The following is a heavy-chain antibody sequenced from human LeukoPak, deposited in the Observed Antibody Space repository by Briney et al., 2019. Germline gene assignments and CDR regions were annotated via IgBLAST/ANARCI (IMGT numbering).Heavy chain of an antibody. CDR1: GFTFSNYD. V-gene: IGHV3-13*01. J-gene: IGHJ6*02. D-gene: IGHD2-2*01. Sequence: GGSLRLSCAASGFTFSNYDMHWVRQATGKGLEWVSAFHTAGDTHYPGSVKGRFATSRENAKNSFYLQMNNLRAGDTAVYYCARGSCSSRSCYKRVNGLDVWGQGTPVTVSS. CDR2: FHTAGDT. CDR3: ARGSCSSRSCYKRVNGLDV.